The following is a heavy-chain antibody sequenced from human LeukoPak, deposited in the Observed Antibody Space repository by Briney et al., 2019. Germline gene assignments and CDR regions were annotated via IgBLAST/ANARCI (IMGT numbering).Heavy chain of an antibody. D-gene: IGHD7-27*01. Sequence: PGGSLRLSCAASGFTFSYYTMYWVRQAPGKGLEWVSIIGISGGGIHYADSVKGRFTISRDNSKNTLYLQMNSLRAEDTAVYYCAIDPNWGVDYWGQEVLVTVSS. V-gene: IGHV3-23*01. CDR2: IGISGGGI. CDR1: GFTFSYYT. CDR3: AIDPNWGVDY. J-gene: IGHJ4*02.